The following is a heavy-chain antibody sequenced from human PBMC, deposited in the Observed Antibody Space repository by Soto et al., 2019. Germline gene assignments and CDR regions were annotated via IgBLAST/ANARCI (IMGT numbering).Heavy chain of an antibody. J-gene: IGHJ4*02. CDR3: ARPLYYDSSGSLGY. Sequence: QVQLVESGGGVVQPGRSLRLSCAASGFTFSSYGMHWVRQAPGKGLEWVAVIWYDGSNKYYADSVKGRFTISRDNSKNTLYLQMNSLRAEDTAVYYCARPLYYDSSGSLGYWGQGTLVTVSS. CDR1: GFTFSSYG. CDR2: IWYDGSNK. V-gene: IGHV3-33*01. D-gene: IGHD3-22*01.